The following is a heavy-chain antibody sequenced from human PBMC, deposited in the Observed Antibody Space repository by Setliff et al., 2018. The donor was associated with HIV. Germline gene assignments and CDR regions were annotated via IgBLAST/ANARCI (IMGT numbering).Heavy chain of an antibody. V-gene: IGHV4-39*07. D-gene: IGHD4-17*01. CDR3: ARGTTLNVVPDAFDI. CDR1: GGSISSSSYF. J-gene: IGHJ3*02. CDR2: FHDSGTT. Sequence: SETLSLTCKVSGGSISSSSYFWGWIRQPPGKGLEWIASFHDSGTTYYNPSLKSRVTISADTSKNQISLRLNSLTAADTAVYYCARGTTLNVVPDAFDIWGQGTMVTVSS.